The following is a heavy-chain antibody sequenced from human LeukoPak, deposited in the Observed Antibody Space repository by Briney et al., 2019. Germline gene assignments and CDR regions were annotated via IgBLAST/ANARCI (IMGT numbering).Heavy chain of an antibody. J-gene: IGHJ6*02. CDR3: ASMMVRAYYYYGMDV. D-gene: IGHD3-10*01. CDR1: GGSFSGYY. CDR2: INHSGST. V-gene: IGHV4-34*01. Sequence: SETLSLTCAVYGGSFSGYYWSWIRQPPGKGLEWIGEINHSGSTNYNPSLKSRVTISVDTSKNQFSLKLRSVTAADTAVYYCASMMVRAYYYYGMDVWGQGTTVTVSS.